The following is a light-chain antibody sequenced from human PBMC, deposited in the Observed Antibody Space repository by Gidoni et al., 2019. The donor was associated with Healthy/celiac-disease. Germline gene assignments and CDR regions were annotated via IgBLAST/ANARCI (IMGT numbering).Light chain of an antibody. Sequence: EIVFTHSPGTLSLSPGERATLSFRASQSVSSSYLAWYQQKPGQAPRLLIYGASSRATGIPDRFSGSGSGTDFTLTISRLEPEDFAVYYCQQYGSSPGTFXGXTKVEIK. CDR1: QSVSSSY. CDR3: QQYGSSPGT. J-gene: IGKJ4*01. CDR2: GAS. V-gene: IGKV3-20*01.